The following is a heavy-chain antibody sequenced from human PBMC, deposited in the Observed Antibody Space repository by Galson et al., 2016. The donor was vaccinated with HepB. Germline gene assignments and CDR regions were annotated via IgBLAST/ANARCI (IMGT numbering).Heavy chain of an antibody. Sequence: SVKVSGKASGYTFSSYDINWVRQATGQGLEWIGWMTPNSGNNGYAQKFQGRVTLIRDTSISTPYMELTGLGSEDTAVYYCARNIYGTGDFDYWGQGTLVTVSS. CDR3: ARNIYGTGDFDY. D-gene: IGHD7-27*01. J-gene: IGHJ4*02. V-gene: IGHV1-8*01. CDR1: GYTFSSYD. CDR2: MTPNSGNN.